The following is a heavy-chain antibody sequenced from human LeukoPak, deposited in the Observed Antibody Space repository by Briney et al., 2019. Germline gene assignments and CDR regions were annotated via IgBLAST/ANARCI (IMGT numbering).Heavy chain of an antibody. CDR2: IYYSGST. CDR1: GGSISSYY. D-gene: IGHD5-18*01. J-gene: IGHJ4*02. V-gene: IGHV4-59*08. Sequence: SETLSLTCTVSGGSISSYYWSWIRQPPGKGLEWIGYIYYSGSTNYNPSLKSRVTISVDTSKNQFSLKLSSVTAADTAVYYCARVFGGYSYGTFDYWGQGTLVTVSS. CDR3: ARVFGGYSYGTFDY.